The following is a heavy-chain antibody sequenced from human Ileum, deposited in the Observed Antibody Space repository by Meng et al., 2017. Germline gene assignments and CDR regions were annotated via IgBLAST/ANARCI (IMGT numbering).Heavy chain of an antibody. V-gene: IGHV1-18*01. CDR3: VRGDSSNRGFDY. J-gene: IGHJ4*02. D-gene: IGHD6-19*01. CDR1: GYNFTSSG. Sequence: VQMVQSGPEVKKPGAPVKVSCKASGYNFTSSGLSWVRQAPGQGLEWMGWISPYNGNTNYAQKVQGRLTVTTDTSTSTAYMELRSLRSADTAVYYCVRGDSSNRGFDYWGQGTLVTVSS. CDR2: ISPYNGNT.